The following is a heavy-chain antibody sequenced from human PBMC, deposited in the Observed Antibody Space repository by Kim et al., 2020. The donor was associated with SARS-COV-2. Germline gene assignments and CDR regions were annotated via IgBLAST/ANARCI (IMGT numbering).Heavy chain of an antibody. CDR3: ASLRVESVSPPTRMDV. J-gene: IGHJ6*03. CDR1: GGSISGSNCY. V-gene: IGHV4-39*01. CDR2: ICDIRNT. Sequence: SETLSLTCTVYGGSISGSNCYWSWIRQPPGKERVGVMNICDIRNTNYNPYLKIPVTISVDKSHNQFSLKLISATATAAAVCYFASLRVESVSPPTRMDV. D-gene: IGHD3-10*01.